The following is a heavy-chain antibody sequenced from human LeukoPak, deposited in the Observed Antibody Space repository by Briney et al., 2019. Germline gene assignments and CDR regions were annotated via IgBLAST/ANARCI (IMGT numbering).Heavy chain of an antibody. CDR1: GYTFTSYG. Sequence: ASVKVSCKASGYTFTSYGISWVRQAPGQGLEWMGWISAYNGNTNYAQKLPGRVTMTTDTSTSTAYMELRSLRSDDTAVYYCARVFTIFGVVTYYYYYGMDVWGQGTTVTVSS. D-gene: IGHD3-3*01. V-gene: IGHV1-18*01. J-gene: IGHJ6*02. CDR3: ARVFTIFGVVTYYYYYGMDV. CDR2: ISAYNGNT.